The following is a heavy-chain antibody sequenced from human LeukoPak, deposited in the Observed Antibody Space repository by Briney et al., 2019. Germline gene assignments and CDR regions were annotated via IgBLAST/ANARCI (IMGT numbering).Heavy chain of an antibody. Sequence: GGSLRLSCAASGFTFSSYDMHWVRQATGKGLEWVSGIGTAGDTNYPGSVKGRFTISRENAKNSLYLQMNSLRAGDTAVYYCARDLYDILTGYLYGMDVWGQGTTATVSS. CDR1: GFTFSSYD. D-gene: IGHD3-9*01. CDR2: IGTAGDT. CDR3: ARDLYDILTGYLYGMDV. V-gene: IGHV3-13*01. J-gene: IGHJ6*02.